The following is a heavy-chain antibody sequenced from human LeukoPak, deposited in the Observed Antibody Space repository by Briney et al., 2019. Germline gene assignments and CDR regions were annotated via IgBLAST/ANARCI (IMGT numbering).Heavy chain of an antibody. V-gene: IGHV4-39*01. CDR2: FYYSDTT. Sequence: PSGTLSLTCTVSGGSISSPSYSWGWIRQPPGKGLEWIGSFYYSDTTYYNPSFKSRVTISVDASKNQFSLKLSSVTAADTAVYYCARHTYWGYQVSWGQGSLVIVSS. D-gene: IGHD2-8*02. J-gene: IGHJ5*02. CDR1: GGSISSPSYS. CDR3: ARHTYWGYQVS.